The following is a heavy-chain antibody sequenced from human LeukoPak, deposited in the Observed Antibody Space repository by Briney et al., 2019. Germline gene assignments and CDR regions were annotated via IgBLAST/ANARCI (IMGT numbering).Heavy chain of an antibody. Sequence: SETLSLTCTVSGGSISSGGYYWSWIRQHPGKGLEWIGYIYYSGSTYYNPSLKSRVTISVDTSKNQFSLKLSSVTAADTAVYYCAGHHPRNTVDFWGQVTLVTVSS. CDR2: IYYSGST. V-gene: IGHV4-31*03. CDR3: AGHHPRNTVDF. J-gene: IGHJ4*02. D-gene: IGHD2/OR15-2a*01. CDR1: GGSISSGGYY.